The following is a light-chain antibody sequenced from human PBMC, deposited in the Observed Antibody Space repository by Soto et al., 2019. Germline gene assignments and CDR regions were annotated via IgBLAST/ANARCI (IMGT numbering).Light chain of an antibody. CDR2: DVN. CDR1: NSDVGGYDY. CDR3: CSYAGNSWV. V-gene: IGLV2-11*01. J-gene: IGLJ3*02. Sequence: QSALTQPRSVSGSPGQSGTISCTGTNSDVGGYDYVSWYQQHPGKAPKLITYDVNKRPSGVPDRFSGSKSGNTASLTISGLQAEDEADYYCCSYAGNSWVFGGGTKLTVL.